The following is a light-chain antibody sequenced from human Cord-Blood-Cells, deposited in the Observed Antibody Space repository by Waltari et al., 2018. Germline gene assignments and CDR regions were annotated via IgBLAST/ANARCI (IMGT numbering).Light chain of an antibody. CDR2: EGS. V-gene: IGLV2-23*01. CDR3: CSYAGSSTVYV. CDR1: RSDVGSYNL. Sequence: QSALTQPASVSGSPGQSLTISCTGTRSDVGSYNLVSWYQQHPGKAPKLMIYEGSKRPSGVSNRFSGSKSGNTASLTISGLQAEDEADYYCCSYAGSSTVYVFGTGTKVTVL. J-gene: IGLJ1*01.